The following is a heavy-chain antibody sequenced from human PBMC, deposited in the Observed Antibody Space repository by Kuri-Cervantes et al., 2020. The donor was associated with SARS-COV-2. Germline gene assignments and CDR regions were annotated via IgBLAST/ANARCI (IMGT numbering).Heavy chain of an antibody. D-gene: IGHD5-18*01. V-gene: IGHV4-59*01. J-gene: IGHJ3*02. CDR3: ARDWGYSYAEGAFDI. CDR1: GGPISSYY. CDR2: IYYSGST. Sequence: GSLRLSCTVSGGPISSYYWSWIRQPPGKGLEWIGYIYYSGSTNYNPSLKSRVTISVDTSKNQSSLKLSSVTAADTAVYYCARDWGYSYAEGAFDIWGQGTMVTVSS.